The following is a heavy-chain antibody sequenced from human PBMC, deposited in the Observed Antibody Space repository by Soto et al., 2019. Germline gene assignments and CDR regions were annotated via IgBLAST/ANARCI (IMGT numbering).Heavy chain of an antibody. D-gene: IGHD6-19*01. V-gene: IGHV4-31*03. CDR2: IYYSGST. CDR3: ARDAIAVAGTASWFDP. Sequence: QVQLQESGPGLVKPSQTLSLTCTVSGGSISSGGYYWSWIRQHPGKGLEWIGYIYYSGSTYYNPSLKSRVTMSGDTSKNQFSLKLSSVTAADTAVYYCARDAIAVAGTASWFDPWGQGTLVTVSS. J-gene: IGHJ5*02. CDR1: GGSISSGGYY.